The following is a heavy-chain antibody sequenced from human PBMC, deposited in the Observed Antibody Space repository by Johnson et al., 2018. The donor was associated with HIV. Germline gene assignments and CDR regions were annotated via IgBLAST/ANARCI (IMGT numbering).Heavy chain of an antibody. D-gene: IGHD6-6*01. V-gene: IGHV3-38-3*01. CDR3: AKGPNGQLDDAFHI. Sequence: VLLVESGGVVVQPGGSLRLSCAASGFTFDDYAMHWVRQAPGKGLEWVSSISGGSTYYADSRKGRFTISRDNSKNTLHLQMNSLRAGDTAVYYCAKGPNGQLDDAFHIWGQGTMVTVSS. J-gene: IGHJ3*02. CDR1: GFTFDDYA. CDR2: ISGGST.